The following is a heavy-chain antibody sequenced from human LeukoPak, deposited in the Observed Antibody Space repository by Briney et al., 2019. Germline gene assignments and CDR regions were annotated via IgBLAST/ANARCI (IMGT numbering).Heavy chain of an antibody. CDR3: ASYQRLEEGPPYYYYGMDV. V-gene: IGHV1-46*01. Sequence: EASVKVSCKASGYTFTSYYMHWVRQAPGQGLEWMGIINPSGGSTSYAQKFQGRVTTTRDTSTSTVYMELSSLRSEDTAVYYCASYQRLEEGPPYYYYGMDVWGQGTTVTVSS. D-gene: IGHD2-2*01. CDR2: INPSGGST. CDR1: GYTFTSYY. J-gene: IGHJ6*02.